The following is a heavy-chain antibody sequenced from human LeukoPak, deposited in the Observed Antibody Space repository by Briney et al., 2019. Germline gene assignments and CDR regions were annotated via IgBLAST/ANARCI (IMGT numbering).Heavy chain of an antibody. CDR2: INHSGST. D-gene: IGHD3-3*01. V-gene: IGHV4-34*01. CDR3: ARGLRLLRFLDY. Sequence: SGTLSLTCTVSGGSISSYYWSWIRQPPGKGLEWIGEINHSGSTNYNPSLKSRVTISVDTSKNQFSLKLSSVTAADTAVYYCARGLRLLRFLDYWGQGTLVTVSS. J-gene: IGHJ4*02. CDR1: GGSISSYY.